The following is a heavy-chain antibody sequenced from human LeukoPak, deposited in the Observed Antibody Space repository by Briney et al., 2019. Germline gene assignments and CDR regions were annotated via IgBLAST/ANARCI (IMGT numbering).Heavy chain of an antibody. D-gene: IGHD2-2*01. Sequence: GGSLKLSCAASGFTFSAFDIHWVRQAPGEGLEWVGRIKPKADNGATAYAASVRGRFTISRDDSKNTAYLQMNSLKTEDTAVYYCARRDCSTFSCYSLDYWGQGILVTVSS. J-gene: IGHJ4*02. CDR2: IKPKADNGAT. CDR1: GFTFSAFD. V-gene: IGHV3-73*01. CDR3: ARRDCSTFSCYSLDY.